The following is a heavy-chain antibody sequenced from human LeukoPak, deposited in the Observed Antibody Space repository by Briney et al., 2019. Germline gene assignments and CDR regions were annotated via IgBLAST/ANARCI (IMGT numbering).Heavy chain of an antibody. D-gene: IGHD3-9*01. J-gene: IGHJ6*02. Sequence: GGSLKLSCVASRFTFSNHYMSWVRQAPGKGLEWVATIKPDGSETFYVDSVKGRFTVSRDNAKNSLYLQLNSLRAEDTAVYYCARDLDILTGYYSIHYFYGMDVWGQGTTVTVSS. CDR2: IKPDGSET. V-gene: IGHV3-7*01. CDR3: ARDLDILTGYYSIHYFYGMDV. CDR1: RFTFSNHY.